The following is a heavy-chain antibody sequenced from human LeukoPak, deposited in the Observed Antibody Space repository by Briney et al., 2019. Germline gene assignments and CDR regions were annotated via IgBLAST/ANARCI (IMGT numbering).Heavy chain of an antibody. D-gene: IGHD2-15*01. V-gene: IGHV4-39*01. CDR1: LGSIRSYDYH. Sequence: SETLSLTCTVSLGSIRSYDYHWTLIRQPPGKGLEWIGSIYYSGGTYYNPSLKSRVTISVDLSKNQFSMKMNDVSAADTAVYYCARRGVSGYYYVDYWGQGTLVTVSS. J-gene: IGHJ4*02. CDR2: IYYSGGT. CDR3: ARRGVSGYYYVDY.